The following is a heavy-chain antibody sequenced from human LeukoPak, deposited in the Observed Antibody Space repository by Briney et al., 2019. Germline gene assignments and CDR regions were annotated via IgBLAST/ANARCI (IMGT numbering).Heavy chain of an antibody. CDR2: ISGSGGST. Sequence: PGGSLRLSCAASGFTFSSYAMSWVRQAPGKGLEWVSAISGSGGSTYYADSVKGRFTISRDNSKNTLYLQMNSLRAEDTAVYYCAKYPRGRYHYDSSGYYPHFDYWGQGTLVTVSS. V-gene: IGHV3-23*01. CDR1: GFTFSSYA. J-gene: IGHJ4*02. CDR3: AKYPRGRYHYDSSGYYPHFDY. D-gene: IGHD3-22*01.